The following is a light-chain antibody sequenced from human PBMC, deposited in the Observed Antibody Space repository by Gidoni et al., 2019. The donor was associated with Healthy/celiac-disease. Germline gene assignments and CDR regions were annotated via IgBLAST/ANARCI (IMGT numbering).Light chain of an antibody. CDR2: DDS. V-gene: IGLV3-21*02. CDR1: NIGRKS. J-gene: IGLJ2*01. Sequence: SYVLTQPPSVSVAPGQTARITCGGNNIGRKSVHWYQQKPGQAPALVVYDDSDRPSGIPERFSGSNSGNTATMTISRVEDGDEADYYCQVWDSSSDHVVFGGGTKLTVL. CDR3: QVWDSSSDHVV.